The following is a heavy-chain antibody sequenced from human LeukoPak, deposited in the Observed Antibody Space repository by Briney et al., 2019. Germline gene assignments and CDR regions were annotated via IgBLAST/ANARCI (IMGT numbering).Heavy chain of an antibody. J-gene: IGHJ4*02. Sequence: GGSLRLSCAASGFTFSSYAMHWVRQAPGKGLEWVAVISYDGSNKYYADSVKGRFTISRDNSKNTLYLQMNSLRAEDTAVYYCAREGGLAPYTTVTYYFDYWGQGTLVTVSS. V-gene: IGHV3-30-3*01. CDR3: AREGGLAPYTTVTYYFDY. CDR1: GFTFSSYA. CDR2: ISYDGSNK. D-gene: IGHD4-17*01.